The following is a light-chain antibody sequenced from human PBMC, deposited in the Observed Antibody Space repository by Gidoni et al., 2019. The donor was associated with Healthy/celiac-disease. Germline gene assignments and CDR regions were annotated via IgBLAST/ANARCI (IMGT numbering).Light chain of an antibody. J-gene: IGKJ5*01. CDR1: QGISNY. Sequence: DIQMTQSPSSLSASVGDRVTITCRASQGISNYLAWYQQKPGKVPKLLIYAPSTLQSGVPSRFSGSGSGTYFTLTISILQPEDVATYFCQKYNSAPRAFGQGTRLEIK. CDR3: QKYNSAPRA. V-gene: IGKV1-27*01. CDR2: APS.